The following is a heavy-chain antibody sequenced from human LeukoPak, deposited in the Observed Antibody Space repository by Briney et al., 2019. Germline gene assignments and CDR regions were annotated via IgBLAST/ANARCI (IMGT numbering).Heavy chain of an antibody. J-gene: IGHJ5*02. Sequence: GASVKVSCKASGYTFTSYYMHWVRQAPGQGLEWKGIINPSGGSTSYAQKFQGRVTMTRDMSTSTVYMELSSLRSEDTAVYYCARGNDIVVVPAAKPSLDPWGQGTLVTVSS. CDR3: ARGNDIVVVPAAKPSLDP. CDR1: GYTFTSYY. D-gene: IGHD2-2*01. V-gene: IGHV1-46*01. CDR2: INPSGGST.